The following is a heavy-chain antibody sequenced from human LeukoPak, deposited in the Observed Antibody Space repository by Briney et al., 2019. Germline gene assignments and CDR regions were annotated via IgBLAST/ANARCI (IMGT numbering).Heavy chain of an antibody. CDR2: INHSGST. J-gene: IGHJ5*02. V-gene: IGHV4-34*01. Sequence: SETLSLTCAVYGGSLSNYYLSWIRQPPGKGLEWVGEINHSGSTKFNPSLKSRVTILVAMSKSQFSLELRSVTAADTAVYYCARGPASGSDFAWFDPWGQGTLVTVSS. CDR3: ARGPASGSDFAWFDP. D-gene: IGHD3-10*01. CDR1: GGSLSNYY.